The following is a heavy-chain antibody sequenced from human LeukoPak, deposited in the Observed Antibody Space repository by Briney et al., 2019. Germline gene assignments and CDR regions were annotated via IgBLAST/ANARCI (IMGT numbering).Heavy chain of an antibody. V-gene: IGHV3-23*01. Sequence: GGSLRLSCAASGFTFSSYAMHWVRQAPGKGLEWVSAISGSGGSTYYADSVKGRFTISRDNSKNTLCLQMNSLRAEDTAVYYCAKLRYLGIAAVQERDYWGQGTLVTVSS. D-gene: IGHD6-13*01. CDR3: AKLRYLGIAAVQERDY. CDR2: ISGSGGST. CDR1: GFTFSSYA. J-gene: IGHJ4*02.